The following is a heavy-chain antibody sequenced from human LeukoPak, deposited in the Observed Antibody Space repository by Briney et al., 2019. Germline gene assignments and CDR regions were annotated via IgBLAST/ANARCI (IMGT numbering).Heavy chain of an antibody. CDR1: GFTFSNHA. V-gene: IGHV3-23*01. CDR2: IGRGSDWT. CDR3: VKEGSYYLDV. J-gene: IGHJ6*03. Sequence: GGSLRLSCAASGFTFSNHAMAWVRQAPGRGLEWVSSIGRGSDWTLFADSVKGRFTISRDNSKNALYLQLNSPRAEDTAIYYCVKEGSYYLDVWGKGTTVTVSS.